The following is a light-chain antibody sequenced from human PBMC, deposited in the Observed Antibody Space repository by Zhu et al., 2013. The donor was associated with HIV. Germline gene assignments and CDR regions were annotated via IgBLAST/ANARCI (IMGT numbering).Light chain of an antibody. CDR2: GAS. CDR1: QSVSSY. V-gene: IGKV3-20*01. Sequence: EIVLTQSPGTLSLSPGERATLSCRASQSVSSYLAWYQQKPGQAPRLLIYGASSRATGIPDRFNGSGSGTDFTLTIARLEPADFALYLCQQYSDFPRTFGQGTKVEIK. J-gene: IGKJ1*01. CDR3: QQYSDFPRT.